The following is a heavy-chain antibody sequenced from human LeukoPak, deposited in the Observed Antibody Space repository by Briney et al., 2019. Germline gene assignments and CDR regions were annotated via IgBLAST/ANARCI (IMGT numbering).Heavy chain of an antibody. CDR3: ARDSYYGSGSRTTYYYYYMDV. V-gene: IGHV4-4*02. CDR2: IYHSGST. J-gene: IGHJ6*03. CDR1: GGSISSSNW. Sequence: PSETLSLTCTVSGGSISSSNWWSWVRQPPGKGLEWIGEIYHSGSTNYSPSLKSRVTISVDKSKNQISLKLSSVTAADTAVYYCARDSYYGSGSRTTYYYYYMDVWGKGTTVTVSS. D-gene: IGHD3-10*01.